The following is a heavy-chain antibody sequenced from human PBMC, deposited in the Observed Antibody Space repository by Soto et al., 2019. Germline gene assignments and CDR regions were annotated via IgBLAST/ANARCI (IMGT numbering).Heavy chain of an antibody. CDR3: AGDYKMDTGYYYYYMDV. CDR2: IIPILGIA. V-gene: IGHV1-69*08. D-gene: IGHD1-1*01. Sequence: QVQLVQSGAEVKKPGSSVKVSCKASGGTFSSYTISWVRQAPGQGLEWMGRIIPILGIANYAQKFQGSVTITADKCTSTAYMELSSLRSEDTAVYYCAGDYKMDTGYYYYYMDVWGKGTTVTVSS. CDR1: GGTFSSYT. J-gene: IGHJ6*03.